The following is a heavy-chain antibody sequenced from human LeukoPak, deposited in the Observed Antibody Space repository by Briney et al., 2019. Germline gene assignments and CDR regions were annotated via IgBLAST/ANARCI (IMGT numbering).Heavy chain of an antibody. J-gene: IGHJ4*02. CDR3: AREEEGGTFDY. Sequence: ASVKVSCKASGYTFTSYFIHWVRQAPGQGLEWMGIINPSGGSTSYAQKFQGRVTMTSDTSTSTVYMELSSLRSEDTAVYYCAREEEGGTFDYWGQGTLVTVSS. CDR2: INPSGGST. V-gene: IGHV1-46*01. D-gene: IGHD3-16*01. CDR1: GYTFTSYF.